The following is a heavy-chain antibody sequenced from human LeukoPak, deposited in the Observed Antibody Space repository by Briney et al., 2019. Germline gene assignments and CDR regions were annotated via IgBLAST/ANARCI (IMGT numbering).Heavy chain of an antibody. Sequence: SQTLSLTCTVSGGSISNGDFYWSWIRQHPGAGLEWIGNIYYSGSTYYNPSLKSRVTISVDTSKNQFSLKLSSVTAADTAVYYCASAPNPFYSDYWGQGTLVTVSA. D-gene: IGHD1-14*01. CDR1: GGSISNGDFY. J-gene: IGHJ4*02. CDR3: ASAPNPFYSDY. V-gene: IGHV4-31*03. CDR2: IYYSGST.